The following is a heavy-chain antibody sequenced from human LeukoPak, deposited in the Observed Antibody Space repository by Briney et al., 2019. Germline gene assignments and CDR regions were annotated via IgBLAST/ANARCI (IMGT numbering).Heavy chain of an antibody. Sequence: PSVTLSLTCAVSGYSISGDSYWGWIRQPPGKGLEWIGGINHSGTTYYNPSLKSRVTISVDTSKNQFSLKLTSVTAADTAVYYCARAHFCSGGSCHSVSDYWGQGTLVTVSS. D-gene: IGHD2-15*01. J-gene: IGHJ4*02. CDR1: GYSISGDSY. V-gene: IGHV4-38-2*01. CDR2: INHSGTT. CDR3: ARAHFCSGGSCHSVSDY.